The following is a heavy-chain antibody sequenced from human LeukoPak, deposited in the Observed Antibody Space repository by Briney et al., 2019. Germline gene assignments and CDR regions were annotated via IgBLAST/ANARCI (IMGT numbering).Heavy chain of an antibody. CDR2: ISSSLDSNI. J-gene: IGHJ6*03. Sequence: PGGSLRLSCAASGFTFNVYSMNWVRQAPGKGLEWVSFISSSLDSNIYYADAVKGRFTISRDNAKNSLYLQMNGLRAEDTAVHYCARGVRDILSGYYTDYYFYYMDVWGKGTTVTVSS. CDR3: ARGVRDILSGYYTDYYFYYMDV. V-gene: IGHV3-48*01. CDR1: GFTFNVYS. D-gene: IGHD3-9*01.